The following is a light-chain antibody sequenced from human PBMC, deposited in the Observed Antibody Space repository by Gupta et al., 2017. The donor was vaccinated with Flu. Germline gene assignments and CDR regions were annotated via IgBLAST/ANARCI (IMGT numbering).Light chain of an antibody. CDR1: QSVGSNY. V-gene: IGKV3-20*01. CDR3: QRYGTSPLT. CDR2: GAS. Sequence: ELVLTQSPGTLSVSLGERATLSCRASQSVGSNYLAWYQQKPGQAPSLLIYGASSRATGIPDRFSGSGSGTDFTLTTSRLEPEDFAVYYCQRYGTSPLTFGGGTKVEIK. J-gene: IGKJ4*01.